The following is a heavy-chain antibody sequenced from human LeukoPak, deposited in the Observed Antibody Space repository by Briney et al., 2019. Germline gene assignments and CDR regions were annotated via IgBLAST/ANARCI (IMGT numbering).Heavy chain of an antibody. Sequence: ASVKVSCRASGYTFTGYYIHWVRQALGQGLEWMGRINPNSGGANYARKFQGRVTMTRDTSINTAYMELSRLRSDDTAVYYCATGVAAADDVFDIWGQGTMVTVSS. CDR3: ATGVAAADDVFDI. J-gene: IGHJ3*02. V-gene: IGHV1-2*06. D-gene: IGHD6-13*01. CDR1: GYTFTGYY. CDR2: INPNSGGA.